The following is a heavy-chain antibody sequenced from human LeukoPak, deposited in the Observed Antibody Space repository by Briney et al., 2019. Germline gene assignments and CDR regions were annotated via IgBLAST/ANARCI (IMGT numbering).Heavy chain of an antibody. CDR3: ARDHAFDSSGWRYFDD. CDR2: IRVYNGNT. Sequence: VSVKASCTASGYIFTSYGISWVRQAPGHGREWLGWIRVYNGNTISAQMFQGRVTMTTETSTSTAYMELRSLRSDDTAVYYCARDHAFDSSGWRYFDDWGQATLVTVSS. V-gene: IGHV1-18*04. J-gene: IGHJ4*02. D-gene: IGHD6-19*01. CDR1: GYIFTSYG.